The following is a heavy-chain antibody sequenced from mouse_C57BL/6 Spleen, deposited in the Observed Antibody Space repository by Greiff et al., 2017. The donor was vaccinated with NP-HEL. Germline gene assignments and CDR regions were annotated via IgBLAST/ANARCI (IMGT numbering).Heavy chain of an antibody. Sequence: DVQLQESGGGLVKPGGSLKLSCAASGFTFSDYGMHWVRQAPEKGLEWVAYISSGSSTIYYADTVKGRFTLSRDNAKNTLFLQMTSLRSEDTAMYDCARERDYEGFAYWGQGTLVTVSA. CDR1: GFTFSDYG. D-gene: IGHD2-4*01. V-gene: IGHV5-17*01. CDR2: ISSGSSTI. J-gene: IGHJ3*01. CDR3: ARERDYEGFAY.